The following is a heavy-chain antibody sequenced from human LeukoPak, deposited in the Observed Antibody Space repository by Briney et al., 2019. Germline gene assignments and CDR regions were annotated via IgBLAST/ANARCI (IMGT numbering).Heavy chain of an antibody. D-gene: IGHD2-2*01. Sequence: ASVTVSCKASGYTFSGYYMHWVRQAPGQGHEWMGWISPKSGDTNYAQNFQGRVTMTRDTSISTAYMELSRLTSDDTAVYYCARGRDKTTSPAIDYWGQGTLVTVSS. V-gene: IGHV1-2*02. J-gene: IGHJ4*02. CDR2: ISPKSGDT. CDR1: GYTFSGYY. CDR3: ARGRDKTTSPAIDY.